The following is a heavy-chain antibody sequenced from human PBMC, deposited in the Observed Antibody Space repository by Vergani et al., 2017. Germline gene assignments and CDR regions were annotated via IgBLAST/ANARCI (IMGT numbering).Heavy chain of an antibody. Sequence: QVQLQQSGPGLVKPSQTLSLTCAISGDSVSSNSAAWNWIRQSPSRGLEWLGRTYYRSKWYNDYALSVKSRITINPETSKNQFSLQLNSVTPEDTAVYYCARGGWVSSNQPRAFDYWGQGTLVTVSS. CDR3: ARGGWVSSNQPRAFDY. D-gene: IGHD6-6*01. V-gene: IGHV6-1*01. CDR1: GDSVSSNSAA. J-gene: IGHJ4*02. CDR2: TYYRSKWYN.